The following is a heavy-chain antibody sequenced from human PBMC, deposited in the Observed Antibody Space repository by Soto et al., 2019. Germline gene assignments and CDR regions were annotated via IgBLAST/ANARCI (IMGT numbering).Heavy chain of an antibody. D-gene: IGHD3-10*01. J-gene: IGHJ5*02. CDR1: GFTFSSYG. Sequence: LRLSCAASGFTFSSYGMHWVRQAPGKGLEWVAVIWYDGSNKYYADSVKGRFTISRDNSKNTLYLQMNSLRAEDTAVYYCARDGLNYYGSGVSPNWFDPWGQGTLVTVSS. CDR2: IWYDGSNK. V-gene: IGHV3-33*01. CDR3: ARDGLNYYGSGVSPNWFDP.